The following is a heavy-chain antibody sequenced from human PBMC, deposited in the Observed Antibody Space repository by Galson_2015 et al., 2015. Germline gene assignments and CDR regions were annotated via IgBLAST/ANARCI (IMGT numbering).Heavy chain of an antibody. CDR1: GFTFGDYA. J-gene: IGHJ4*02. D-gene: IGHD1-26*01. CDR3: TRTGIVGALTPHFDY. Sequence: SLRLSCAASGFTFGDYAMSWFRQAPGKGLEWVGFIRSKAYGGTTEYAASVKGRFTISRDDSKSIAYLQMNSLKTEDTAVYYCTRTGIVGALTPHFDYWGQGTLVTVSS. CDR2: IRSKAYGGTT. V-gene: IGHV3-49*03.